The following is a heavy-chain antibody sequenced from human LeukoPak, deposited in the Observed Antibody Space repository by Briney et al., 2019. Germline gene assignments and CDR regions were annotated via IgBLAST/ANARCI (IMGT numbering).Heavy chain of an antibody. CDR3: ANGPHYNILTGFYKVRSHLDY. Sequence: QAGGSLRLSCAASGFTFSNYGMHWVRQAPGKGLEWLAFMRDDGSNTHYADSVKGRFTISRDNSKNTLFLQMNSLRSEDTALYYCANGPHYNILTGFYKVRSHLDYWGQGTLVTVSS. CDR2: MRDDGSNT. D-gene: IGHD3-9*01. CDR1: GFTFSNYG. J-gene: IGHJ4*02. V-gene: IGHV3-30*02.